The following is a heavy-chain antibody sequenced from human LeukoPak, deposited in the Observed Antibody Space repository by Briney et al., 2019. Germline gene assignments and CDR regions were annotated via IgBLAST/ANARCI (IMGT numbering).Heavy chain of an antibody. V-gene: IGHV3-20*04. CDR3: ARDRTPSIAVAGLFSY. D-gene: IGHD6-19*01. CDR1: GFTFDDYG. CDR2: INWNGGST. Sequence: PGGSLRLSCAASGFTFDDYGMSWVRQAPGKGLEWVSGINWNGGSTGYADSVKGRFTISRDNAKNSLYLQMNNLRAEDTAVYYCARDRTPSIAVAGLFSYWGQGTLVTVSS. J-gene: IGHJ4*02.